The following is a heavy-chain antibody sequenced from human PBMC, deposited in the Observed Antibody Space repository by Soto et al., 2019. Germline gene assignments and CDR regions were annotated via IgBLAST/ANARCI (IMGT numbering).Heavy chain of an antibody. V-gene: IGHV1-3*01. CDR1: GYSFRSQP. CDR3: ASRPTMWEGHFEY. CDR2: INADNGDT. J-gene: IGHJ4*02. Sequence: ASVKVSCKASGYSFRSQPIYWVRQAPGQRLEWMGWINADNGDTTYSQKFQGRVSITRDTSATTAYMDLNGLRSEDTAVYYCASRPTMWEGHFEYWGQGTLVTVSS. D-gene: IGHD1-26*01.